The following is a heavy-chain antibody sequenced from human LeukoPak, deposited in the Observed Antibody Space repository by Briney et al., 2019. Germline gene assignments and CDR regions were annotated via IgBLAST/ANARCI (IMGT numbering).Heavy chain of an antibody. V-gene: IGHV3-30*04. J-gene: IGHJ3*02. CDR1: GFAYSSHA. Sequence: GGSLRLSCAASGFAYSSHAMHWVRQTPGKGLEWVAVISDDGNSKYYLQSVKGRFTTSRDNSKNTLYLEMNSLRDEDTAVYYCASVDDLDAFAMWGQGTLVAVSS. D-gene: IGHD5-12*01. CDR2: ISDDGNSK. CDR3: ASVDDLDAFAM.